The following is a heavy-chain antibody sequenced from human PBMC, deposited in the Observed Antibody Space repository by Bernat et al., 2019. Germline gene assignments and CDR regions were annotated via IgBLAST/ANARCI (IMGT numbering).Heavy chain of an antibody. CDR2: ISAYNGNT. CDR1: GYTFTSYG. V-gene: IGHV1-18*04. CDR3: ARDLGMATIGGDAFDI. Sequence: QVQLVQSGAEVKKPGASVKVSCKASGYTFTSYGISWVRQAPGQGLEWMGWISAYNGNTNYAQKLQGRVTMTTDTSTSTVYMELRSLRSDDTAVYYCARDLGMATIGGDAFDIWGQGTMVTVSS. J-gene: IGHJ3*02. D-gene: IGHD5-24*01.